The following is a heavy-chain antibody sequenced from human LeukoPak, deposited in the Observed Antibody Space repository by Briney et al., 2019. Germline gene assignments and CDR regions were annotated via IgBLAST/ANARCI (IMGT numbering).Heavy chain of an antibody. CDR1: GFTFSNYW. D-gene: IGHD3-10*01. V-gene: IGHV3-7*01. Sequence: GGSLRLSCVASGFTFSNYWMSWVRQAPGKGLEWVANMKGDGSDKYYVDSVKGRFTISRDNAKNSLYLQMNSLRAEDTALYYCATYGSGSGTFFDSWGQGTLVTVSS. CDR2: MKGDGSDK. J-gene: IGHJ4*01. CDR3: ATYGSGSGTFFDS.